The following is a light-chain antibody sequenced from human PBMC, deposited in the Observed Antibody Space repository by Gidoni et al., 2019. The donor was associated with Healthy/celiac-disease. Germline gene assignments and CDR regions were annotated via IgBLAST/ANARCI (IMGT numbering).Light chain of an antibody. CDR1: QSVSSSY. Sequence: VLTPSPATLSLSPGERATLPCRASQSVSSSYLAWYQQKPGQAPRLLIYGESSRATGIPDRFSGSGSGTDFNLTISRLEHEDFAVYYCQQYGSSLPVTFGQGTKLEIK. CDR3: QQYGSSLPVT. V-gene: IGKV3-20*01. J-gene: IGKJ2*01. CDR2: GES.